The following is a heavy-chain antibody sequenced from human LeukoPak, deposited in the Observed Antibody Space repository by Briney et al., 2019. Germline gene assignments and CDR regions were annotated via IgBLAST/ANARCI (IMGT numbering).Heavy chain of an antibody. D-gene: IGHD3-22*01. V-gene: IGHV3-48*03. CDR2: ISSSGSTI. Sequence: GGSLRLSCAASGFTFSSYEMNWVRQAPGKGLEWVSYISSSGSTIYYADSVKGRFTISRDNAKNSLYLQMNSLRAEDTAVYYCAKGTYYYDSHYWGQGTLVTVSS. CDR3: AKGTYYYDSHY. CDR1: GFTFSSYE. J-gene: IGHJ4*02.